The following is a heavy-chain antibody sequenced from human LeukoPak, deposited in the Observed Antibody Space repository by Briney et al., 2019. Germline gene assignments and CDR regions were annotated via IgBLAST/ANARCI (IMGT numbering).Heavy chain of an antibody. CDR3: AKDHITMVRGFGDY. Sequence: PGGSLRLSCAASGFSFSAYWMHWVRQAPGKGLVWVSRINNEGSGTDYADAVKGRFTISRDNSKNTLYLQMNSLRAEDTAVYYCAKDHITMVRGFGDYWGQGTLVTVSS. J-gene: IGHJ4*02. D-gene: IGHD3-10*01. V-gene: IGHV3-74*01. CDR2: INNEGSGT. CDR1: GFSFSAYW.